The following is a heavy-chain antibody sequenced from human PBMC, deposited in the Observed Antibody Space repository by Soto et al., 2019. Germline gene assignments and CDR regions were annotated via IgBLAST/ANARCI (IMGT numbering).Heavy chain of an antibody. J-gene: IGHJ4*02. CDR3: VRFSGIPV. V-gene: IGHV1-3*04. CDR1: GYTFTYYA. D-gene: IGHD1-1*01. CDR2: INTGNGKT. Sequence: ASVKVSCKTSGYTFTYYALHWVRQAPGQGLEWMGWINTGNGKTKYSQNFQGRLTITRDTSATTLYMELSSLRSEATTVYYCVRFSGIPVWGQGTLVTVSS.